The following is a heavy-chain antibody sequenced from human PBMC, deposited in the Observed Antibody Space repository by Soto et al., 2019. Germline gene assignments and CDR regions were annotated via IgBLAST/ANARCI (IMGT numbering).Heavy chain of an antibody. V-gene: IGHV4-59*01. CDR1: GGSISTYY. CDR2: IYYSGST. J-gene: IGHJ6*02. Sequence: SETLSLICTVSGGSISTYYWSWIRQPPGKGLEWIGYIYYSGSTSYNPSLKSRVTISVDTSKNQFSLKLRSVTAADTAVYYCASDRSSGWDQGYGMDVWGQGTTVTVSS. D-gene: IGHD6-19*01. CDR3: ASDRSSGWDQGYGMDV.